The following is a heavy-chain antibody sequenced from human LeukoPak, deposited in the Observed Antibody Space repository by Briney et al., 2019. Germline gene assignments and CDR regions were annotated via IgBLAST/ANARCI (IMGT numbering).Heavy chain of an antibody. Sequence: SETLSLTRTVSGGSISSSSYYWGWIRQPPGKGLEWIGSIYYSGSTYYNPSLKSRVTISVDTSKNQFSLKLSSVTAADTAVYYCARAVLDIAAAGTENWFDPWGQGTLVTVSS. CDR3: ARAVLDIAAAGTENWFDP. CDR1: GGSISSSSYY. D-gene: IGHD6-13*01. CDR2: IYYSGST. J-gene: IGHJ5*02. V-gene: IGHV4-39*07.